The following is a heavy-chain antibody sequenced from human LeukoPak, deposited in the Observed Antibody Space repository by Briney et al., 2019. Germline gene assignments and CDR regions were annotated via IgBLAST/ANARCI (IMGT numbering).Heavy chain of an antibody. Sequence: ASVKVSCKSSGYTFNAYYMHWVRQVPGQGLEWMGWINPKSGATNYAQKFQGRVTMTRDTSINTDYMELSSLISDDTAVYYCARPGRPQQHDGGDYNWFDTWGQGTLVTVSS. V-gene: IGHV1-2*02. CDR1: GYTFNAYY. CDR3: ARPGRPQQHDGGDYNWFDT. J-gene: IGHJ5*02. D-gene: IGHD4-17*01. CDR2: INPKSGAT.